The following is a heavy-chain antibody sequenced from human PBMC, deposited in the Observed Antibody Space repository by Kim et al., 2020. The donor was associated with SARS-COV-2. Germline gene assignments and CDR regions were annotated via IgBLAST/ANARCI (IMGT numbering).Heavy chain of an antibody. Sequence: AKYAQKFRGRVTSTADESTSTAYMELSSLRFEDPAVYYCARSLGVLDFDYWGQGTLVTVSS. CDR2: A. D-gene: IGHD2-8*01. J-gene: IGHJ4*02. V-gene: IGHV1-69*01. CDR3: ARSLGVLDFDY.